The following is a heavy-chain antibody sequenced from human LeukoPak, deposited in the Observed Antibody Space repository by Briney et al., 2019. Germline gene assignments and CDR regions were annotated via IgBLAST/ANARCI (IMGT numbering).Heavy chain of an antibody. CDR1: GDSISSYY. Sequence: SETLSLTCTVSGDSISSYYWTWIRQPAGKGLEWIGRIYSSGSTNYNPSLKSRVTMSVDTSKNQFYLKVSSVTAADTAVYYCAREANDYGGNSYDYWGQGTLVTVSS. D-gene: IGHD4-23*01. J-gene: IGHJ4*02. CDR2: IYSSGST. CDR3: AREANDYGGNSYDY. V-gene: IGHV4-4*07.